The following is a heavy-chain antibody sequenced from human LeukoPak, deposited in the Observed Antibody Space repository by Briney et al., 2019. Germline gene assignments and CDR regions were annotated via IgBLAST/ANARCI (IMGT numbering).Heavy chain of an antibody. J-gene: IGHJ4*02. V-gene: IGHV1-69*06. D-gene: IGHD2-21*02. CDR1: GGTFSSYA. Sequence: ASVKVSCKASGGTFSSYAISWVRQAPGQGLEWMGGIIPIFGTANYAQKFQGRVTITADKSTSTAYMELSSLRSEDTAVYYCARDQGDPYYFDYWGQGTLVTVSS. CDR3: ARDQGDPYYFDY. CDR2: IIPIFGTA.